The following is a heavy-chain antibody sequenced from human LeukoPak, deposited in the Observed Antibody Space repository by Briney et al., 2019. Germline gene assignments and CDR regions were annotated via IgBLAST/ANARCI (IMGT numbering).Heavy chain of an antibody. V-gene: IGHV1-69*13. D-gene: IGHD3-10*01. J-gene: IGHJ5*02. CDR1: GGTFSSYA. CDR2: IIPIFGTA. Sequence: GASVKVSCKASGGTFSSYAISWVRQAPGQGLEWMGGIIPIFGTANYAQKFQGRVTITADESTSTAYMELSSLRSEDTAVYYCARDRHYYGSGSRESWFDPWGQGTLVTVSS. CDR3: ARDRHYYGSGSRESWFDP.